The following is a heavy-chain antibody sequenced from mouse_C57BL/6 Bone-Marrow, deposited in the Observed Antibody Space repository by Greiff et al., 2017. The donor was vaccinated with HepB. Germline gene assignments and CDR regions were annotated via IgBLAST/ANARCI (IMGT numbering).Heavy chain of an antibody. J-gene: IGHJ4*01. Sequence: DVKLVESGGGLVQPGGSLKLSCAASGFTFSDYYMYWVRQTPEKRLEWVAYISNGGGSTYYPDTVKGRFTISRDNAKNTLYLQMSRLKSEDTAMYYCARQVVDYDEGYAMDYWGQGTSVTVSS. V-gene: IGHV5-12*01. D-gene: IGHD2-4*01. CDR1: GFTFSDYY. CDR2: ISNGGGST. CDR3: ARQVVDYDEGYAMDY.